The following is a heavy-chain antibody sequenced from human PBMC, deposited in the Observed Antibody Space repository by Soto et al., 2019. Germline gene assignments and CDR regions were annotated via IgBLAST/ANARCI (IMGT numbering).Heavy chain of an antibody. D-gene: IGHD6-19*01. CDR2: IYYSGST. J-gene: IGHJ6*02. CDR3: ASDGAVAVEDYYYGMDV. Sequence: PSETLSLTCTVSGGSISSSSYYWGWIRQPPGKGLEWIGSIYYSGSTYYNPSLKSRVTISVDTSKNQFSLKLSSVTAADTAVYYCASDGAVAVEDYYYGMDVWGQGTTVT. CDR1: GGSISSSSYY. V-gene: IGHV4-39*01.